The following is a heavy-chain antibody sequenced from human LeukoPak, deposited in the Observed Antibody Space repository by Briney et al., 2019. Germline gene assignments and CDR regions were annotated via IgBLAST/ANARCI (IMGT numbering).Heavy chain of an antibody. V-gene: IGHV3-23*01. CDR1: GFTFSSYA. CDR3: AREALGYCTSTSCSGWFDP. CDR2: ISGSGGST. D-gene: IGHD2-2*01. J-gene: IGHJ5*02. Sequence: PGGSLRLSCAASGFTFSSYAMSWVRQAPGKGLEWVSAISGSGGSTYYADSVKGRFTISRDNSKNTLYLQMNSLRAEDTAVYYCAREALGYCTSTSCSGWFDPWGQGTLVTVSS.